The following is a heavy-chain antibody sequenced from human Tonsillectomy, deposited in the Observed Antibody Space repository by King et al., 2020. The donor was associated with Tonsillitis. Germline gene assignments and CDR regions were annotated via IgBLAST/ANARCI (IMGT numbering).Heavy chain of an antibody. CDR1: GYSISSGYY. CDR2: IYHSGST. V-gene: IGHV4-38-2*02. Sequence: VQLQESGPGLVKPSETLSLTCAVSGYSISSGYYWGWIRQPPGKGLEWIGSIYHSGSTYYNPSLKSRVTISVDTSKNQFSLKLTSVTAADTAVYYCARDRGTGGDFDYWGQGTLVTVSS. CDR3: ARDRGTGGDFDY. D-gene: IGHD7-27*01. J-gene: IGHJ4*02.